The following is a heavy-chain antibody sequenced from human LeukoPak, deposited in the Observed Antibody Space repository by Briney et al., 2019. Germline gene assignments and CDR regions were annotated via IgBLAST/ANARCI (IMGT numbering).Heavy chain of an antibody. V-gene: IGHV3-23*01. D-gene: IGHD6-13*01. CDR1: GFTFSSYA. CDR2: ISGSGGST. CDR3: AKDWLQQLDLDQSFDATDAFDI. Sequence: GGSLRLSCAASGFTFSSYAMSWVRQAPGKGLEWVSAISGSGGSTYYADSVKGRFTISRDNSKNTLYLQMNSLRAEDTAVYYCAKDWLQQLDLDQSFDATDAFDIWGQGTMVTVSS. J-gene: IGHJ3*02.